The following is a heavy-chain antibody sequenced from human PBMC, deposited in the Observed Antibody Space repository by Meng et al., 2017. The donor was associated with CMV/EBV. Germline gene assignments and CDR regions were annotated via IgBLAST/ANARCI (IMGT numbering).Heavy chain of an antibody. CDR3: TRAQKSALMTGMGV. CDR2: ISWNSAIR. D-gene: IGHD3-3*01. V-gene: IGHV3-9*01. Sequence: GGSLRLSCAASGFSFDDYTMYWVRQTPGKGLEWVSAISWNSAIRDYAGSVKGRFIISRDNVKKTLYLQMNTLRAEDTALYYCTRAQKSALMTGMGVWGQGTTVTVSS. J-gene: IGHJ6*02. CDR1: GFSFDDYT.